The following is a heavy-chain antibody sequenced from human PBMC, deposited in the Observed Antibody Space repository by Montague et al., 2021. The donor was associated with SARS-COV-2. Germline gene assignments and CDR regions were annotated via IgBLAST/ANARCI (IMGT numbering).Heavy chain of an antibody. Sequence: SETLSLTCSIPVSCISGAYWKSTRLHPRHQQLSYVVFFHNKSTSNYTPSLASRVTISFDYYKNQLSLMLSSVTAADTGMYYCANPPVWQQLITWGQGNLVSVS. V-gene: IGHV4-34*12. CDR3: ANPPVWQQLIT. CDR2: FFHNKST. J-gene: IGHJ5*02. CDR1: VSCISGAY. D-gene: IGHD6-13*01.